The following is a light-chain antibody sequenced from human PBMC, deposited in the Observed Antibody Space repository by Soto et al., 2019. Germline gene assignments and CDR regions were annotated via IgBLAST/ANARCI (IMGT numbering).Light chain of an antibody. Sequence: EIVLTQSPVTLSLSPGERATLSCRASQSVTTFLAWYQQKPGQAPRLLIYDVSARATGIPARFSGSGSGTEFTLTISSLQSEDFAVYYCQQYNNWPLTFGGGTKVEIK. J-gene: IGKJ4*01. CDR2: DVS. V-gene: IGKV3-15*01. CDR1: QSVTTF. CDR3: QQYNNWPLT.